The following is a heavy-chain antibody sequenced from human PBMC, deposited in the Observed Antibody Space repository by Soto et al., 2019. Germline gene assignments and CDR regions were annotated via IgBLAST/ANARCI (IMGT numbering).Heavy chain of an antibody. D-gene: IGHD1-1*01. Sequence: QVQLVESGGGVVQPGRSLRLSCATSGFTFSSHAMHWVRQAPGKGLEWVAVIWYDGSNKHYADSVKGRFTISRDNSKNTLYLQMNSLRAEDTAVYYCSRDDSRFKAVPDSWGQGTLVTVSS. CDR2: IWYDGSNK. V-gene: IGHV3-33*01. CDR1: GFTFSSHA. CDR3: SRDDSRFKAVPDS. J-gene: IGHJ4*02.